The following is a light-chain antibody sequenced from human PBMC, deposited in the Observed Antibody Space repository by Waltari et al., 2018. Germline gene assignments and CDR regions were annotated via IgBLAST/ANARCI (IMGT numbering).Light chain of an antibody. J-gene: IGLJ3*02. CDR1: SGHSTNI. Sequence: SVKLTCTLSSGHSTNIIAWHQQQPEKGPRYLMKVNSDGSHSKGDQIPDRFSGSSSGAEHYLTISSLQSEDEADYYCQTGGHGTWVFGGGTKLTVL. CDR3: QTGGHGTWV. CDR2: VNSDGSH. V-gene: IGLV4-69*01.